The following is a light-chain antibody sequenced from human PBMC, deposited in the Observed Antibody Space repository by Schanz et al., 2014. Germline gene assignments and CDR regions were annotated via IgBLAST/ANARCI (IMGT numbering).Light chain of an antibody. CDR2: DVS. Sequence: QSALTQPASVSGSPGQSITISCTGTSSDVGGHNYVSWYQQHPGKAPKLMIYDVSNRPSGVSNRFSGSKSGNTASLTVSGLQAEDEADYYCSSYAGSDNLIFGGGTKLTVL. V-gene: IGLV2-14*01. J-gene: IGLJ2*01. CDR3: SSYAGSDNLI. CDR1: SSDVGGHNY.